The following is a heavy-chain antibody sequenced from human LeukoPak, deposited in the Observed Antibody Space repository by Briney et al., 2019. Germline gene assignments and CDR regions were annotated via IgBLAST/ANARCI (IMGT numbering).Heavy chain of an antibody. CDR3: ARDCIGCHGFDY. CDR2: ISAYSDNT. D-gene: IGHD2-15*01. CDR1: GYTFTNYG. J-gene: IGHJ4*02. V-gene: IGHV1-18*01. Sequence: ASVKVSCKTSGYTFTNYGISWVRQAPGQGLEWMGWISAYSDNTNYAQKFQGRVTMTSDTSTSTAYMELRSLISDDTAVYYCARDCIGCHGFDYWGQGTLATVSS.